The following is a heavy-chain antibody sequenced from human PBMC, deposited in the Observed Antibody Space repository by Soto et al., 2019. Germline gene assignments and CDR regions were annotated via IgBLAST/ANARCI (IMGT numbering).Heavy chain of an antibody. CDR3: ARDSSWQKLNYFDY. V-gene: IGHV3-48*02. J-gene: IGHJ4*02. Sequence: GGSLRLSCAASGFTFSSYSMNWVRQAPGKGLEWVSYISSSSSTIYYADSVKGRFTISRDNAKNSLYLQMNSLRDEDTAVYYCARDSSWQKLNYFDYWGQGTLVTVSS. CDR1: GFTFSSYS. D-gene: IGHD6-13*01. CDR2: ISSSSSTI.